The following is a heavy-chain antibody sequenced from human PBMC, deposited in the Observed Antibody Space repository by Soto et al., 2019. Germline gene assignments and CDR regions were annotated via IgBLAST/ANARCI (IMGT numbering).Heavy chain of an antibody. CDR1: GVSISSSSYY. Sequence: TLSLTCTVSGVSISSSSYYWGWIRQPPGKGLEWIGSIYYSGSTYYNPSLKSRVTISVDTSKNQFSLKLSSVTAADTAVYYCARQGELWPEKYFDYWGQGTLVTVSS. J-gene: IGHJ4*02. CDR2: IYYSGST. D-gene: IGHD6-19*01. V-gene: IGHV4-39*01. CDR3: ARQGELWPEKYFDY.